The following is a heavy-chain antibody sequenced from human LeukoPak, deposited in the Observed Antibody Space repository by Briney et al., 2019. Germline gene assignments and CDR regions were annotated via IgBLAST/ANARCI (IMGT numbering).Heavy chain of an antibody. CDR1: GFTFGSYD. V-gene: IGHV3-13*01. CDR2: IGTAGDT. Sequence: GGSLRLSCAASGFTFGSYDMHWVRQATGKGLEWVSAIGTAGDTYYPGSVKGRFTISRDNAKNTLYLQMNSLRAEDTAVYYCARGGYHAYYLDYWGQGSLVTVSS. CDR3: ARGGYHAYYLDY. D-gene: IGHD5-18*01. J-gene: IGHJ4*02.